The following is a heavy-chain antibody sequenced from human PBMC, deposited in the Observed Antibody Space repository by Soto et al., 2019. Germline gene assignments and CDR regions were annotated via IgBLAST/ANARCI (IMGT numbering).Heavy chain of an antibody. CDR1: GGSIDRSNYY. Sequence: QLQLQESGPGLVKPSETLSLTCNVSGGSIDRSNYYWDWLRQPPGKGLEWIGTTYYNGNAYYNPSLKCLVSMSVDTSKNQFSLKLVSVTAADTAVYYCARHFVAVVIKGWGYWGQGTLVTVSS. J-gene: IGHJ4*02. CDR3: ARHFVAVVIKGWGY. V-gene: IGHV4-39*01. CDR2: TYYNGNA. D-gene: IGHD3-10*01.